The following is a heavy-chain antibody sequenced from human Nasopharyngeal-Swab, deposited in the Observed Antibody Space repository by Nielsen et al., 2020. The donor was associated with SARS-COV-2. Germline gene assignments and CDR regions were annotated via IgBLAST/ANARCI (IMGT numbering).Heavy chain of an antibody. J-gene: IGHJ4*02. V-gene: IGHV1-18*01. CDR2: INTLDGDR. D-gene: IGHD2/OR15-2a*01. Sequence: ASVKVSCKASGYTFISYGINWLRQTPGQGLEWVGRINTLDGDRKYAQKVQGRLTMTTDTASSTAYMELRSLRSDDTAVYFCARDGIKDQYCIDGKCSPAYWGQGTLVIVSS. CDR3: ARDGIKDQYCIDGKCSPAY. CDR1: GYTFISYG.